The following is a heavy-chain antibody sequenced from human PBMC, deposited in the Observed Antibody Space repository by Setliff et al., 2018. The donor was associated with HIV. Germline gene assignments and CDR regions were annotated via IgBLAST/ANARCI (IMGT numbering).Heavy chain of an antibody. D-gene: IGHD3-10*01. CDR1: GGTFSNYA. CDR3: ARDDHYYDSGSYYSDWYFDL. V-gene: IGHV1-69*13. J-gene: IGHJ2*01. CDR2: IIPIFGST. Sequence: ASVKVSCKASGGTFSNYAVSWVRQAPGQGLEWMGGIIPIFGSTKYAQKFQGRVTITADESTSTADMELSSLRSEDTAVYYCARDDHYYDSGSYYSDWYFDLWGRGTLVTVSS.